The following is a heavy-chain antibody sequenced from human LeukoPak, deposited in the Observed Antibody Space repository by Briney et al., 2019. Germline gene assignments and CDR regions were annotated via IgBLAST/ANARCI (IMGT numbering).Heavy chain of an antibody. J-gene: IGHJ2*01. D-gene: IGHD5-18*01. V-gene: IGHV3-30*18. CDR1: GFTFSSYG. CDR3: AKPGRNSEYSYDPWYFDL. Sequence: GGSLRLSCAASGFTFSSYGMRWVRQAPGKGLEWVAIISYDGSNKYYADSVKGRFTISRDNSKNTLYLQMNSLRAEDTAVYYCAKPGRNSEYSYDPWYFDLWGRGTLVTVSS. CDR2: ISYDGSNK.